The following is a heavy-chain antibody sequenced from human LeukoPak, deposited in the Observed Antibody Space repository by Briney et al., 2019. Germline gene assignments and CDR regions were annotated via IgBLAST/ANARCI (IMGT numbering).Heavy chain of an antibody. V-gene: IGHV1-2*02. D-gene: IGHD3-10*01. CDR2: INPNSGGT. CDR1: GYTFTGYY. J-gene: IGHJ4*02. CDR3: AREVVTMVRGVSGPFDY. Sequence: ASVKVSCKACGYTFTGYYMHWVRQAPGQGLEWIGWINPNSGGTNYAQKFQGRVTMTRDTSISTAYMELSRLRSDDTAVYYCAREVVTMVRGVSGPFDYWGQGTLVTVSS.